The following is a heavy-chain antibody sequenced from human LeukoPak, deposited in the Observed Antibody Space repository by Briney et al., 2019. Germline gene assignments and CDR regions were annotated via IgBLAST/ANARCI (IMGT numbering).Heavy chain of an antibody. V-gene: IGHV1-24*01. CDR3: ARVVSLIDFAYYYYYMDV. CDR1: GYTFTRYG. CDR2: FDPEDGET. D-gene: IGHD3-22*01. J-gene: IGHJ6*03. Sequence: GASVKVSCKASGYTFTRYGISWVRQAPGQGLEWMGGFDPEDGETIYAQKFQGRVTMTEDTPTDTAYMELSSLRSEDTAVYYCARVVSLIDFAYYYYYMDVWGKGTTVTISS.